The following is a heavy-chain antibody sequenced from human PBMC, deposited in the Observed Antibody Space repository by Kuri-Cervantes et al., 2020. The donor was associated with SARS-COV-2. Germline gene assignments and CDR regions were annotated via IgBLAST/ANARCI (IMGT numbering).Heavy chain of an antibody. CDR2: IGTAGDP. Sequence: LSLTCAASGFTFDDYAMHWVRQATGKGLEWVSAIGTAGDPYYPGSVKGRFTISRENAKNSLYLQMNSLRAGDTAVYYCARGSYGPGGRAFDIWGQGTMVTVSS. CDR1: GFTFDDYA. D-gene: IGHD5-18*01. CDR3: ARGSYGPGGRAFDI. J-gene: IGHJ3*02. V-gene: IGHV3-13*05.